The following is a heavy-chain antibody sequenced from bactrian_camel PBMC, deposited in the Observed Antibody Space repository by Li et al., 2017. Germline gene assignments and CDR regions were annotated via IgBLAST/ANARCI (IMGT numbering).Heavy chain of an antibody. J-gene: IGHJ4*01. Sequence: VQLVESGGGSVQAGGSLRLSCATPGYAYRNYCLGWFRQAPGKEHEGVAAITGSGGSKYYAGSVKGRFTISRDHAKNTVYLQMANLKPEDTAMYYCAARWSLSCDYNDYVPYNYWGQGTQVTVS. D-gene: IGHD4*01. CDR3: AARWSLSCDYNDYVPYNY. CDR2: ITGSGGSK. CDR1: GYAYRNYC. V-gene: IGHV3S40*01.